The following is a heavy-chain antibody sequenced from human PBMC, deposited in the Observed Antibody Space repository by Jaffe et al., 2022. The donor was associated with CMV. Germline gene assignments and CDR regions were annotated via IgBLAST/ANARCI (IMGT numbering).Heavy chain of an antibody. V-gene: IGHV4-59*08. D-gene: IGHD6-19*01. Sequence: QVQLQESGPGLVKPSETLSLTCTVSGGSISSYYWSWIRQPPGKGLEWIGYIYYSGSTNYNPSLKSRVTISVDTSKNQFSLKLSSVTAADTAVYYCARSIAVAGSYQFDYWGQGTLVTVSS. CDR2: IYYSGST. J-gene: IGHJ4*02. CDR1: GGSISSYY. CDR3: ARSIAVAGSYQFDY.